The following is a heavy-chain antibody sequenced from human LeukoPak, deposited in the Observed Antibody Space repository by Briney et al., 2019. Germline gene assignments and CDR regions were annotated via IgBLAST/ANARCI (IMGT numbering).Heavy chain of an antibody. D-gene: IGHD3-10*02. J-gene: IGHJ6*04. CDR2: IKEDGSEK. CDR1: GFTFSSYG. CDR3: AELGITMIGGV. Sequence: GGSLRLSCAASGFTFSSYGMHWVRQAPGKGLEWVANIKEDGSEKYYVDSVKGRFTISRDNANNSLYLQMNSLRAEDTAVYYCAELGITMIGGVWGKGTTVTISS. V-gene: IGHV3-7*01.